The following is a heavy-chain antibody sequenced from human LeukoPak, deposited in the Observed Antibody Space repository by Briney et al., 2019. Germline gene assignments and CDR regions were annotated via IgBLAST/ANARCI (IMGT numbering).Heavy chain of an antibody. CDR1: GFTFRNHG. D-gene: IGHD2/OR15-2a*01. Sequence: GGSLRLSCAASGFTFRNHGMHWIRQAPGKGLEWVAIIWYDGSNKYYAASVDGRFTISRDNSKNTLYLQMNSLGDDDTAVYYCVRDRGALQYFDYWGQGTLVTVSS. CDR2: IWYDGSNK. J-gene: IGHJ4*02. V-gene: IGHV3-33*01. CDR3: VRDRGALQYFDY.